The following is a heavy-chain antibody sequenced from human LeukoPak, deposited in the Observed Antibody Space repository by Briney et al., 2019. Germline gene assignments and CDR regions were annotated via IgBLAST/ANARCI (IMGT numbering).Heavy chain of an antibody. D-gene: IGHD6-13*01. CDR1: GDSISSSRYY. CDR3: ARLGGSSSILFDY. V-gene: IGHV4-39*01. J-gene: IGHJ4*02. Sequence: SETLSLTCTVSGDSISSSRYYWGWIRQPPGKGLEWIGSIYYSGSTYYNPSLKSRVTISVDTSKNQFSLKLSSVTAADTAVYYCARLGGSSSILFDYWGQGTLVTVSS. CDR2: IYYSGST.